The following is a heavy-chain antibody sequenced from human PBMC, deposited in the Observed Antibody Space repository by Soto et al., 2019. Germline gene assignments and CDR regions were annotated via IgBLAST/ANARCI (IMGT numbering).Heavy chain of an antibody. CDR2: ISGSGGCT. Sequence: GGSLRLSCAASGFTFSSYAMSWVRQAPGKGLEWVSAISGSGGCTYYADSVKGRFTISRDNSKNTLYMQMNSLRAEDTAVYYCAKDLNPRYASSGWAFDYWGQGTLVTVSS. D-gene: IGHD6-19*01. V-gene: IGHV3-23*01. CDR3: AKDLNPRYASSGWAFDY. CDR1: GFTFSSYA. J-gene: IGHJ4*02.